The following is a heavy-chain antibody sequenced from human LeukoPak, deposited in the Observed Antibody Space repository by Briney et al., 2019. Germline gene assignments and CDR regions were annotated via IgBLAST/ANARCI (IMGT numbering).Heavy chain of an antibody. CDR1: GFTFDDYG. CDR2: INWNGGST. J-gene: IGHJ4*02. CDR3: ARGSLYDFWSGLDY. Sequence: PGGSLRLSCAASGFTFDDYGMSWVRQAPGKGLEWVSGINWNGGSTGYADSVKGRFTISRDNAKNSLYLQMNSLRAEDTALYYCARGSLYDFWSGLDYWGQGTLVIVSS. V-gene: IGHV3-20*04. D-gene: IGHD3-3*01.